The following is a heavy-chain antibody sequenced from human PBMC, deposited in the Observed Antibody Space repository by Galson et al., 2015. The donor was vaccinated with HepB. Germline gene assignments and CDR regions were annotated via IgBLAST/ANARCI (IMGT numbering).Heavy chain of an antibody. CDR1: GFTFSSYA. D-gene: IGHD3-22*01. Sequence: SLRLSCAASGFTFSSYAMSWVRQAPGKGLEWVSAISGSGGSTYYADSVKGRFTISRDNSKNTLYLQMNSLRAEDTAVYYCAKDGYYDSSGSQGMDVWGQGTTVTVSS. CDR3: AKDGYYDSSGSQGMDV. V-gene: IGHV3-23*01. CDR2: ISGSGGST. J-gene: IGHJ6*02.